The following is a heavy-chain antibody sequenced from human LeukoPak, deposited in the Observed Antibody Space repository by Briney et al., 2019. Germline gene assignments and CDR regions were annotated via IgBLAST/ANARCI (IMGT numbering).Heavy chain of an antibody. V-gene: IGHV1-18*01. CDR3: ARDLRDYYDSSGYNNPRPFDY. J-gene: IGHJ4*02. CDR1: GYTFTSYG. D-gene: IGHD3-22*01. Sequence: ASVKVSCKASGYTFTSYGISWARQAPGQGLEWMGWISAYNGNTNYAQKLQGRVTMTTDTSTSTAYMELRSLRSDDTAVYYCARDLRDYYDSSGYNNPRPFDYWGQGTLVTVSS. CDR2: ISAYNGNT.